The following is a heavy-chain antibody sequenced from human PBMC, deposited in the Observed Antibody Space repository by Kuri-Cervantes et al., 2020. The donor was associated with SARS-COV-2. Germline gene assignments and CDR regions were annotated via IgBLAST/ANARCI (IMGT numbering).Heavy chain of an antibody. V-gene: IGHV3-66*02. D-gene: IGHD3-16*01. Sequence: GESLKISCAASGFAVSSYYMTWVRQPPGLGLEWVSVMYNGGATYYADSVKGRFTISRDTSKNTLYLQMNSLRAEDTAVYYCAREDPGAGGALDWGQGTLVTSPQ. J-gene: IGHJ4*02. CDR3: AREDPGAGGALD. CDR1: GFAVSSYY. CDR2: MYNGGAT.